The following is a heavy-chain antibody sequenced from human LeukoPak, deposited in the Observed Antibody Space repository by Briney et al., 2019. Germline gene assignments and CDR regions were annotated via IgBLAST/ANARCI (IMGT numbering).Heavy chain of an antibody. CDR1: GYTFTSYD. D-gene: IGHD4-23*01. Sequence: ASVKVSCKASGYTFTSYDINWVRQATGQGLGWMGWMNPNSGNTGYAQKFQGRVTITRNTSISTAYMELSSLRSEDTAVYYCARKPLRWARTFDYWGQGTLVTVSS. J-gene: IGHJ4*02. CDR3: ARKPLRWARTFDY. V-gene: IGHV1-8*03. CDR2: MNPNSGNT.